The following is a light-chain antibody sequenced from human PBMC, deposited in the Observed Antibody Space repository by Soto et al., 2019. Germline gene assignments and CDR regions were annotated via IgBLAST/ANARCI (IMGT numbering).Light chain of an antibody. CDR1: NSDVGIYDF. CDR2: EVS. J-gene: IGLJ2*01. V-gene: IGLV2-14*01. CDR3: CSYTTTNTVV. Sequence: QSALTQPASVSGTPGQSITISCTGSNSDVGIYDFVSWYQHHPGRAPKLIVSEVSHRPSGVSNRFSGSKSGNTASLTISGLQSEDEADYYCCSYTTTNTVVFGGGTKVTVL.